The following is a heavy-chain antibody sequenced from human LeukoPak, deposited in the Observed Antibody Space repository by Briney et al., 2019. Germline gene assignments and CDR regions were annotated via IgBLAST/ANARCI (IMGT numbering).Heavy chain of an antibody. V-gene: IGHV3-30-3*01. J-gene: IGHJ4*02. Sequence: GGSLRLSCAASGFTFSRYAMHWVRQAPGKGLECVSVISYDGSNEYYAESVKGRFTISRDSSENTLYLEMNSLRVEDTAVYYCARVGYYSSGPLSYFDYWGEGTLVT. CDR1: GFTFSRYA. CDR2: ISYDGSNE. CDR3: ARVGYYSSGPLSYFDY. D-gene: IGHD3-10*01.